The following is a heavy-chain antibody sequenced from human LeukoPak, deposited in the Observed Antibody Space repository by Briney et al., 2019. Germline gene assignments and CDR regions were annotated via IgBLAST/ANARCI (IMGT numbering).Heavy chain of an antibody. CDR1: GYTFTGYY. J-gene: IGHJ6*03. CDR2: INPNSCGT. Sequence: VKDSSKASGYTFTGYYMHWVRQAPGQGLEWLGWINPNSCGTNYAQKFQGRVTMTRDTSISTACMELSRLRSDDTAVYYCARGDCSSTSCYAGSMDDTRYYYYYMDVWGKGTTVTGSS. V-gene: IGHV1-2*02. CDR3: ARGDCSSTSCYAGSMDDTRYYYYYMDV. D-gene: IGHD2-2*01.